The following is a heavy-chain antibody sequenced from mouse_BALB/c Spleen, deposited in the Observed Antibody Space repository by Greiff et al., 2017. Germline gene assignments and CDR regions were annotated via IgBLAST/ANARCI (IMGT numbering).Heavy chain of an antibody. Sequence: EVMLVESGGGLVQPGGSRKFSCAASGFTFSSFGMHWVRQAPEKGLEWVAYISSGSSTIYYADTVKGRFTISRDNPKNTLFLQLTSLKSEDTAMYYCARDHYYGSSYDAMDDWGQGASVTVSS. CDR1: GFTFSSFG. CDR2: ISSGSSTI. D-gene: IGHD1-1*01. J-gene: IGHJ4*01. CDR3: ARDHYYGSSYDAMDD. V-gene: IGHV5-17*02.